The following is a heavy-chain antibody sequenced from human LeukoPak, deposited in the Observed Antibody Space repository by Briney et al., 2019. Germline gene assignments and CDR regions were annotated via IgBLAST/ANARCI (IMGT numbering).Heavy chain of an antibody. CDR3: VKDLRGGGYYTGFDN. D-gene: IGHD3-10*01. J-gene: IGHJ5*02. Sequence: GGSLRLSCAASGFTFSSYGMTWVRQAPGKGLELVSTINLKGDDTYYADSVKGRFTISRDNSRKTLYLQMSSLRAEDTAVYYCVKDLRGGGYYTGFDNWGQGTLVTVSP. V-gene: IGHV3-64D*09. CDR1: GFTFSSYG. CDR2: INLKGDDT.